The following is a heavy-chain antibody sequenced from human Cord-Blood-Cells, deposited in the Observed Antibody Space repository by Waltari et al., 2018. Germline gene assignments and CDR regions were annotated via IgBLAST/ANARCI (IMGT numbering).Heavy chain of an antibody. D-gene: IGHD6-6*01. V-gene: IGHV4-39*01. J-gene: IGHJ4*02. CDR2: IYYSGST. Sequence: QLQLQESGPGLVKPSETLSLTCTVSGGSISSSSYYWGWIRQPPGKGLEWIGSIYYSGSTSDNPSLKSRGTISVDTSKNQFSLKLSSVAAADTAVYYCARSRNFDYWGQGTLVTVSS. CDR3: ARSRNFDY. CDR1: GGSISSSSYY.